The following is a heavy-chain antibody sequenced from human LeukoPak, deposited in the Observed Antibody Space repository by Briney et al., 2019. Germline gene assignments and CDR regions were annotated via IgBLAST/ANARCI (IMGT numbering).Heavy chain of an antibody. CDR3: ARGHRLLSRYFDL. J-gene: IGHJ2*01. D-gene: IGHD2/OR15-2a*01. V-gene: IGHV4-34*01. CDR2: INHSGST. Sequence: SETLSLTCAVYGGSFSGYYWSWIRQPPGKGLEWIGEINHSGSTNYNPSLKSRVTISVDTFKNQFSLKLSSVTAADTAVYYCARGHRLLSRYFDLWGRGTLVTVSS. CDR1: GGSFSGYY.